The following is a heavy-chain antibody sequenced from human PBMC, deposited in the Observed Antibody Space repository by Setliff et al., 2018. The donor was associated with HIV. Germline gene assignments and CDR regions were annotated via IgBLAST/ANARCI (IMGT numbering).Heavy chain of an antibody. CDR1: GFTFSSYS. D-gene: IGHD3-22*01. V-gene: IGHV3-48*04. J-gene: IGHJ4*02. CDR2: ISSSSTI. CDR3: ARDWGEYYDSSGFSY. Sequence: GGSLRLSCAASGFTFSSYSMNWVCQAPGKGLEWVSYISSSSTIYYADSVKGRFTISRDNAKNSLYLQMNSLRAEDTAVYYCARDWGEYYDSSGFSYWGQGTLVTVSS.